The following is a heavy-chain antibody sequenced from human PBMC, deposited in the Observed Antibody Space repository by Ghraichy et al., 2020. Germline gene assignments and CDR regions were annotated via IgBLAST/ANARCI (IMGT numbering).Heavy chain of an antibody. CDR2: ISSSSSYI. D-gene: IGHD4-11*01. V-gene: IGHV3-21*01. J-gene: IGHJ6*02. CDR3: AREATVTTAYYYYYGMDV. Sequence: GGSLRLSCAASGFTFSSYSMNWVRQAPGKGLEWVSSISSSSSYIYYADSVKGRFTISRDNAKNSLYLQMNSLRAEDTAVYYCAREATVTTAYYYYYGMDVWGQGTTVTVSS. CDR1: GFTFSSYS.